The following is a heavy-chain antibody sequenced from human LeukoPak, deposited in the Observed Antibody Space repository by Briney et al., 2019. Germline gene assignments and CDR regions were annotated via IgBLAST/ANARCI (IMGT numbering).Heavy chain of an antibody. Sequence: QPGGSLRLSCAASGFTFSSYWMSWVRQAPGKGLEWVANIKQDGSEKYYVDSVKGRFTISRDNAKNSLYLQMNSLRAEDTAVYYCARDYVWGSYREDYFDYWGQGTLVTVSS. CDR2: IKQDGSEK. CDR3: ARDYVWGSYREDYFDY. J-gene: IGHJ4*02. CDR1: GFTFSSYW. V-gene: IGHV3-7*01. D-gene: IGHD3-16*02.